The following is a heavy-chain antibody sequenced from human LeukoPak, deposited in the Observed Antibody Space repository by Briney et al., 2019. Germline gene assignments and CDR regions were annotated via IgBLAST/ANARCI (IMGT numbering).Heavy chain of an antibody. D-gene: IGHD6-19*01. CDR2: ITGSGRTI. V-gene: IGHV3-11*04. Sequence: GGSLRLSCAASGFTFSDYYMSWIRQAPGKGLEWLSYITGSGRTIYYADSVKGRFTISRDNAKNSLYLQMNSLRAEDTAVYYCARTEEQWLAHYFDYWDQGTLVTVSS. CDR3: ARTEEQWLAHYFDY. CDR1: GFTFSDYY. J-gene: IGHJ4*02.